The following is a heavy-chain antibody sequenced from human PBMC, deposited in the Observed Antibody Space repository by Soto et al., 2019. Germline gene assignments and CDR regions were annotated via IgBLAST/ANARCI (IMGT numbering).Heavy chain of an antibody. J-gene: IGHJ6*03. Sequence: QVQLVESGGGLVKPGVSLRLSCAASGFTFSDYYMSWIRQAPGKGLEWVSYISSSGSTIYYADSVKGRFTISRDNAKNSLYLQMNSLRAEDTAVYYCASLVLEAYYYYYYMDVWGKGTTVTVSS. V-gene: IGHV3-11*01. CDR1: GFTFSDYY. CDR2: ISSSGSTI. CDR3: ASLVLEAYYYYYYMDV. D-gene: IGHD6-6*01.